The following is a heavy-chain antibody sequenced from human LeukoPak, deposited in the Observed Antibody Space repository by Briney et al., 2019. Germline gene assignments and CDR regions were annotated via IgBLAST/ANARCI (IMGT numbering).Heavy chain of an antibody. Sequence: ASMKVSCKASGYTFTGYYMHWMRQAPGQGLEWMGWINPNSGGTNYAQKFQGRVTITADKSTSTAYMELSSLRSEDTAVYYCATAPPYYYDSSGYSMMTFDIWGQGTMVTVSS. D-gene: IGHD3-22*01. V-gene: IGHV1-2*02. CDR1: GYTFTGYY. J-gene: IGHJ3*02. CDR2: INPNSGGT. CDR3: ATAPPYYYDSSGYSMMTFDI.